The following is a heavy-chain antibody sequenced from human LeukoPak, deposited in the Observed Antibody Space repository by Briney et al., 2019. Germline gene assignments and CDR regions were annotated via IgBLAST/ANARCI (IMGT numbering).Heavy chain of an antibody. V-gene: IGHV4-38-2*01. CDR2: ISHSGST. D-gene: IGHD5-24*01. Sequence: SQALSRTCAFSGYSISSDYYWGWIRQPPGKGLEWIGTISHSGSTFYNPSLKSRVTISVDTSKNQFSLNLSSVTAADTAVYFCARGLGYKPRYFDLWGRGTLVIVSS. CDR3: ARGLGYKPRYFDL. J-gene: IGHJ2*01. CDR1: GYSISSDYY.